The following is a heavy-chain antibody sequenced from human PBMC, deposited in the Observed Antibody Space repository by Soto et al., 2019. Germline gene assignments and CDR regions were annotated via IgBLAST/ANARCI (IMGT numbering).Heavy chain of an antibody. V-gene: IGHV1-2*04. CDR1: GYTFTGYY. J-gene: IGHJ6*02. Sequence: GASVKVSCKASGYTFTGYYMHWVRQAPGQGLEWMGWINPNSGGTNYAQKFQGWVTMTRDTSISTAYMELSRLRSDDTAVYYCERADITIFGVVNYGMDVWGQGTTVTVSS. CDR2: INPNSGGT. CDR3: ERADITIFGVVNYGMDV. D-gene: IGHD3-3*01.